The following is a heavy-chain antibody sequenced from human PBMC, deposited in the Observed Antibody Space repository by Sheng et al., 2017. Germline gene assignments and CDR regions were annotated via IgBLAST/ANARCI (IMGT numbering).Heavy chain of an antibody. CDR2: INPNSSAT. CDR3: ARAAPGAPFDS. V-gene: IGHV1-2*04. CDR1: AYTFTDYY. D-gene: IGHD6-13*01. J-gene: IGHJ4*02. Sequence: QVQLVQSGAEVKKPGASVKVPCKASAYTFTDYYMHWVRQAPGQGLEWMGWINPNSSATNYAQKFQGWVTMTRDTSISTAYLELSRLTSDDTAVYYCARAAPGAPFDSWGQGT.